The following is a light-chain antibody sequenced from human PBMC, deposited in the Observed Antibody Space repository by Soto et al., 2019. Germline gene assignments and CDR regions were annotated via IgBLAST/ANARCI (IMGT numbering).Light chain of an antibody. V-gene: IGKV3-11*01. CDR3: QQRSIWPT. CDR2: DAS. J-gene: IGKJ5*01. Sequence: EIVLTQSPATLSLNPGERATLSCRASQSVSNFLAWYQQKPGQAPRLLIYDASSRATGIPARFSGSGSGTEFTLIISSLEPEDFAVYYCQQRSIWPTFGQGTRLEIK. CDR1: QSVSNF.